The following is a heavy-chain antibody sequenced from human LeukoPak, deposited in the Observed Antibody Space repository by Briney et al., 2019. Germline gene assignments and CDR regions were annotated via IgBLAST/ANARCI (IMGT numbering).Heavy chain of an antibody. V-gene: IGHV1-18*01. J-gene: IGHJ4*02. Sequence: GASAKVSCKASGYTFINYGINWVRQAPGQGLEWMGWTSAYNGNTNCAQSLQGRVTMTTDTSTSTVYMEMRSLTSDDTAVYYCARDLDQYNGRFGGFGHDFWGQGTLVTVSS. D-gene: IGHD3-10*01. CDR2: TSAYNGNT. CDR3: ARDLDQYNGRFGGFGHDF. CDR1: GYTFINYG.